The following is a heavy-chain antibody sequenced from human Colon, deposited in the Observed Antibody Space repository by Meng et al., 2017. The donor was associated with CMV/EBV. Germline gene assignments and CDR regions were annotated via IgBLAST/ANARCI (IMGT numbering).Heavy chain of an antibody. CDR2: IYHSEST. J-gene: IGHJ5*02. CDR1: GDSTASGGYT. Sequence: AGSGDSTASGGYTWSWIRQSPGKGLEWIGNIYHSESTLYNASLRGRVTISVERFKNQFSLKLTSMTVADTAVYYCARNYYGSGWFDPWGQGTLVTVSS. V-gene: IGHV4-30-2*06. D-gene: IGHD3-10*01. CDR3: ARNYYGSGWFDP.